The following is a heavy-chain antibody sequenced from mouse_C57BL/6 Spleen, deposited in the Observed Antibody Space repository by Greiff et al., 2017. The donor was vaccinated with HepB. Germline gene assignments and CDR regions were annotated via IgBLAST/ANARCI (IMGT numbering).Heavy chain of an antibody. Sequence: VQLQQPGAELVKPGASVKLSCKASGYTFTSYWMQWVKQRPGQGLEWIGEIDPSDSYTNYNQKFKGKATLTVDTSSSTAYMQLSSLTSEDSAVYYCAQSWAFNYWGQGTTLTVSS. J-gene: IGHJ2*01. V-gene: IGHV1-50*01. CDR3: AQSWAFNY. D-gene: IGHD3-1*01. CDR1: GYTFTSYW. CDR2: IDPSDSYT.